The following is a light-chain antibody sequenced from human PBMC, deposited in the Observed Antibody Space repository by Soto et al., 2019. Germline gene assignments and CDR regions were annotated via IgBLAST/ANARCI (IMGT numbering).Light chain of an antibody. CDR3: SSYAGSNNLV. Sequence: QSALTQPPSASGSPGQSVTISCTGTSSDVGGYNSVSWYQQHPGKAPKLMIYEVTKRPSGVPDRFSGSKSGNTASLIVSGLQAEDEADYYCSSYAGSNNLVFGTGTKLTVL. CDR1: SSDVGGYNS. V-gene: IGLV2-8*01. J-gene: IGLJ1*01. CDR2: EVT.